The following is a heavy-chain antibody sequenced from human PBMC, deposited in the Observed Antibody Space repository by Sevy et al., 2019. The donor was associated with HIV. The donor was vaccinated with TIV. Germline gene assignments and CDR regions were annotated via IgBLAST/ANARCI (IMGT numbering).Heavy chain of an antibody. Sequence: GGCLRLSCAASGFTFSNAWMSWVRQAPGKGLEWVGRIKSKTDGGTTDYAAPVKGRFTISRDDSKNTLYLQMNSLKTEDTAVYYCTTDYYDSSGYSKFYWGQGTLVTVSS. V-gene: IGHV3-15*01. D-gene: IGHD3-22*01. CDR3: TTDYYDSSGYSKFY. CDR2: IKSKTDGGTT. J-gene: IGHJ4*02. CDR1: GFTFSNAW.